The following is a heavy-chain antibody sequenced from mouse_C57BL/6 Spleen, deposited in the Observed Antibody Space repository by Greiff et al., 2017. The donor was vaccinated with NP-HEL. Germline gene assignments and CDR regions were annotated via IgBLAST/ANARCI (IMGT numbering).Heavy chain of an antibody. Sequence: VQLQESGPELVKPGASVKISCKASGYAFSSSWMNWVKQRPGKGLEWIGRIYPGDGDTNYNGKFKGKATLTADKSSSTAYMQLSSLTSEDSAVYFCAREGGNLFDYWGQGTTLTVSS. CDR1: GYAFSSSW. CDR2: IYPGDGDT. D-gene: IGHD2-1*01. CDR3: AREGGNLFDY. J-gene: IGHJ2*01. V-gene: IGHV1-82*01.